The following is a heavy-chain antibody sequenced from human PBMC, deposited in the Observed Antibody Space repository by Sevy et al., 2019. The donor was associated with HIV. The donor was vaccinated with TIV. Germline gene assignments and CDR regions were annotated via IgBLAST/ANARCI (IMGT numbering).Heavy chain of an antibody. CDR3: ARHRGRYCSGGSCYSGLDY. J-gene: IGHJ4*02. Sequence: GGSLRLSCAASGFTFSSYAMHWVRQAPGKGLEWVAVISYDGSNKCYADSVKGRFTISRDNSKNTLYLQMNSLRAEDTAVYYCARHRGRYCSGGSCYSGLDYWGQGTLVTVSS. V-gene: IGHV3-30*04. D-gene: IGHD2-15*01. CDR2: ISYDGSNK. CDR1: GFTFSSYA.